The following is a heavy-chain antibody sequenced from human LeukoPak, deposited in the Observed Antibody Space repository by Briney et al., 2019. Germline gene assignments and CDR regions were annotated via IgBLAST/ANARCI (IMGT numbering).Heavy chain of an antibody. CDR3: ASRPYDNSGYYYV. CDR2: ISGSSSYI. D-gene: IGHD3-22*01. CDR1: GFTFSSYG. Sequence: PGGSLRLSCAASGFTFSSYGMHWVRQAPGKGLEWVSSISGSSSYIYYADSVKGRFTISRDNAKNSLFLQMNSLRAEDTAVYYCASRPYDNSGYYYVWGQGTLVTVSS. J-gene: IGHJ4*02. V-gene: IGHV3-21*01.